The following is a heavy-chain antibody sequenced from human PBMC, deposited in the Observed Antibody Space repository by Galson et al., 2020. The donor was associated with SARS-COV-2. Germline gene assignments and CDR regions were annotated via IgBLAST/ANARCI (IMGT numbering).Heavy chain of an antibody. CDR2: IYPNSGGT. CDR1: GYTFTGHY. D-gene: IGHD3-10*01. J-gene: IGHJ5*02. CDR3: ARSREPASFGELSGPES. V-gene: IGHV1-2*06. Sequence: ASAKVSCKASGYTFTGHYMHWVRQAPGQGLEWMGRIYPNSGGTNYAQKFQGRVTVTRDTSIITVYMELRRLRSDDTAVYCCARSREPASFGELSGPESWGQGTLVTVSS.